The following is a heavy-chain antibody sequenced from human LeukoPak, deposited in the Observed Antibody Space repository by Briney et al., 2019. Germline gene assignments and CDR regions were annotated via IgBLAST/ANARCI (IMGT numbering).Heavy chain of an antibody. D-gene: IGHD6-19*01. CDR2: IYYSGST. Sequence: PSGTLSLTCTVSGGSISSGGYYWSWIRQHPGKGLEWIGYIYYSGSTYYNPSLKSRVTISVDTSKNQFSLKLSSVTAADTAVYYCARESSSGWHFDYWGQGTLVTVSS. CDR1: GGSISSGGYY. V-gene: IGHV4-31*03. J-gene: IGHJ4*02. CDR3: ARESSSGWHFDY.